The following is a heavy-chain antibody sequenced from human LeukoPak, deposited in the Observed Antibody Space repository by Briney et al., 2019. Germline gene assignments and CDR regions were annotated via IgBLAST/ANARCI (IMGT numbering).Heavy chain of an antibody. CDR2: INPNSGGT. D-gene: IGHD3-10*01. V-gene: IGHV1-2*02. CDR1: GYTFTGYY. J-gene: IGHJ6*03. Sequence: GASVKVSCKASGYTFTGYYMHWVRQAPGQGLEWMGWINPNSGGTNYAQKFQGRVTMTRDTSISTAYMELSRLRSDDTAVYYCARGRFGELWPWEVYYMDVWGKGTTVTISS. CDR3: ARGRFGELWPWEVYYMDV.